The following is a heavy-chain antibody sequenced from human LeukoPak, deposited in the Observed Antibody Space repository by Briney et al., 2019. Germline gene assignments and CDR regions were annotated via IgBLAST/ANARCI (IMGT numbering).Heavy chain of an antibody. CDR1: GYTFSNYY. CDR3: ARGGVGGNSVSFYHFDY. D-gene: IGHD1-26*01. Sequence: ASVKVSCKASGYTFSNYYMHWVRQAPGQDLEWMGIINPSVGSASYAQKFQDRVTMTSDTSTSTVYMDLSSLRSEDTAVYYCARGGVGGNSVSFYHFDYWGQGTLVTVSS. V-gene: IGHV1-46*01. J-gene: IGHJ4*02. CDR2: INPSVGSA.